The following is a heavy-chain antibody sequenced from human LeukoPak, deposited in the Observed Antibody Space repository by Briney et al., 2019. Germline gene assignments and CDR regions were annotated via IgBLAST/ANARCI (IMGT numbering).Heavy chain of an antibody. CDR2: IWYDGKTK. D-gene: IGHD6-19*01. J-gene: IGHJ4*02. CDR1: GFIFSNYD. V-gene: IGHV3-33*01. CDR3: AREWGRIAVAGGPGY. Sequence: GGSLRLSCEASGFIFSNYDMHWVRQAPGKGVEWVALIWYDGKTKFHADSVKGRFTISRDNSGNTLFLQMSSLRVEDTATYYCAREWGRIAVAGGPGYWGQGALVTVSS.